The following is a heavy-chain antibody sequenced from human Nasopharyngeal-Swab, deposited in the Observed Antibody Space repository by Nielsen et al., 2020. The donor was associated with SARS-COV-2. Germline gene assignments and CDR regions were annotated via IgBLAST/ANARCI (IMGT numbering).Heavy chain of an antibody. CDR3: GRLGGDTAMGL. CDR1: GGSISSSSYY. D-gene: IGHD5-18*01. Sequence: SETLSLTCTVSGGSISSSSYYWGWIRQPPGKGLEWIGSVYGSGSTYYNPSIKRRVTISVDTSKNQFSLKLSSVAAADTAVYYCGRLGGDTAMGLWGQGTLVTVSS. V-gene: IGHV4-39*01. J-gene: IGHJ4*02. CDR2: VYGSGST.